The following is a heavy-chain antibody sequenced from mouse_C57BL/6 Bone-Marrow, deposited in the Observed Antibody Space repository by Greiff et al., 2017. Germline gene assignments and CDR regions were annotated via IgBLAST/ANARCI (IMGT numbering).Heavy chain of an antibody. J-gene: IGHJ4*01. CDR2: INPNNGGT. V-gene: IGHV1-26*01. Sequence: EVQLQQSGPELVKPGASVKISCKASGYTFTDYYMNWVKQSPGKSLEWIGDINPNNGGTSYNQKFKGKATLTVDKSSSTAYMELRSLTSEDSAVFYYAGEEGCYYGSGYLYAMEYWGQGTSVTVSS. D-gene: IGHD1-1*01. CDR1: GYTFTDYY. CDR3: AGEEGCYYGSGYLYAMEY.